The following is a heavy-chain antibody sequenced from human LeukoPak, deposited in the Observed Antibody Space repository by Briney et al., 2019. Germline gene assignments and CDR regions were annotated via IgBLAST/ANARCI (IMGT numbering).Heavy chain of an antibody. CDR3: ARGASQALYYYYYMDV. D-gene: IGHD2-21*01. V-gene: IGHV4-39*07. Sequence: SETLSLTCIVSGGAISSGSYYWGWIRQPPGKGLEWIGSMYYTGSTYNSPSLKSRVTISVDTSKNQFSLKLTSVTAADTAVYYCARGASQALYYYYYMDVGGKGTTVTVSS. CDR1: GGAISSGSYY. CDR2: MYYTGST. J-gene: IGHJ6*03.